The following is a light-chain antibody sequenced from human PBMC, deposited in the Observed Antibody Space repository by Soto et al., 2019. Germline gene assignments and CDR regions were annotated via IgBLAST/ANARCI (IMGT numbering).Light chain of an antibody. CDR2: DAS. CDR3: QQYNSWPLT. V-gene: IGKV1-13*02. CDR1: QGISSA. J-gene: IGKJ4*01. Sequence: AIQLTQSPSSLSASVGDSVTITCRASQGISSALAWYQQTPGRAPKLLIYDASTLESGVPSRFSGSRSGTDFTLTVSSLQPEDFAVYYCQQYNSWPLTFGGGTKVEIK.